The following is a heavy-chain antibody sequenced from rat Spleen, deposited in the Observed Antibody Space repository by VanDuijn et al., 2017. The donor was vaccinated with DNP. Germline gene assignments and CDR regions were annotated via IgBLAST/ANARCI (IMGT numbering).Heavy chain of an antibody. CDR3: TRPFYGSYGDY. V-gene: IGHV5-20*01. J-gene: IGHJ2*01. CDR1: GFTFSDYY. CDR2: MRYDGGNI. Sequence: EVQLVESGGGLVQPGRSLKLSCAASGFTFSDYYMTWVRQAPTKGLEWVAYMRYDGGNIYYRDSVKGRFTISRDNATSTLYLQMDSLRSEDTATYYCTRPFYGSYGDYWGQGVMVTVSS. D-gene: IGHD1-3*01.